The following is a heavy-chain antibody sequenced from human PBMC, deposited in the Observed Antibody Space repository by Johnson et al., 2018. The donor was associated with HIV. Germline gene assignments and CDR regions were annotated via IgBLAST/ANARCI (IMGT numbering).Heavy chain of an antibody. CDR3: VREGPSERAGFDF. CDR1: GFTFSSYG. CDR2: ISYDGSNK. V-gene: IGHV3-30*19. J-gene: IGHJ3*01. Sequence: QVQLVESGGGVVQPGGSLRLSCAASGFTFSSYGMHWVRQAPGKGLEWVAVISYDGSNKYYADSVKGRFTISRDNSKNTLYLQMNSLRAEDMAVYFCVREGPSERAGFDFWGQGTMVTVSS.